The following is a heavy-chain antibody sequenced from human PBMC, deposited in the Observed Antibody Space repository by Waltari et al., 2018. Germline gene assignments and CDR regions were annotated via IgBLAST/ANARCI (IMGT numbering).Heavy chain of an antibody. V-gene: IGHV3-23*01. D-gene: IGHD3-3*01. J-gene: IGHJ4*02. CDR1: GFTFSRSA. CDR3: AKLGYDFWSGYYH. Sequence: EVQLLESGGGLVQPGGSLRLSCAASGFTFSRSAMSWVRQAPGKGLEWVSAISGSGGSTYYADSVKGRFTISRDNSKNTLYLQMNSLRAEDTAVYYCAKLGYDFWSGYYHWGQGTLVTVSS. CDR2: ISGSGGST.